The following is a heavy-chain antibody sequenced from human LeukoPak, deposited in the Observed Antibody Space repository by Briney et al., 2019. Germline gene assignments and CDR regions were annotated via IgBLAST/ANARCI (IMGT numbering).Heavy chain of an antibody. Sequence: GGSLRLSCAASGFTFSSYTMNWVRQAPGEGLEWVSSISGSSSYIYYADSVKGRFTISRDNAKNSLYLQMNSLRAEDTAVYYCARQILEWYEPQETDYYFDYWGQGTLVTVSS. CDR2: ISGSSSYI. CDR3: ARQILEWYEPQETDYYFDY. CDR1: GFTFSSYT. V-gene: IGHV3-21*04. D-gene: IGHD3-3*01. J-gene: IGHJ4*02.